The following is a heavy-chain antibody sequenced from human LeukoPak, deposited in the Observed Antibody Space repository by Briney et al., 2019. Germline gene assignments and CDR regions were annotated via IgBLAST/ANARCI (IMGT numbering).Heavy chain of an antibody. Sequence: PSETLSLTCTVSGGSVSSGSYYWSWIRQPPGKGLEWIGYIYYSGSTNYNPSLKSRVTISVDTSKNQFSLKPSSVTAADTAVYYCARESYSSSWYYYYYGMDVWGQGTTVTVSS. J-gene: IGHJ6*02. D-gene: IGHD6-13*01. CDR1: GGSVSSGSYY. CDR3: ARESYSSSWYYYYYGMDV. V-gene: IGHV4-61*01. CDR2: IYYSGST.